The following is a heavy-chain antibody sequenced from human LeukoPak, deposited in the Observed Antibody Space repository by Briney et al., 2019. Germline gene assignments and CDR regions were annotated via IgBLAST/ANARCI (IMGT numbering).Heavy chain of an antibody. CDR3: ARGFGSGYGRSETAFDI. CDR2: INHSGST. Sequence: KTSETLSLTCAVYGGSFSGYYWSWIRQPPGKGLEWIGEINHSGSTNYNPSLKSRVTISVDTSKNQFSLKLSSVTAADTAVYYCARGFGSGYGRSETAFDIWGQGTMVTVSS. CDR1: GGSFSGYY. V-gene: IGHV4-34*01. J-gene: IGHJ3*02. D-gene: IGHD3-10*01.